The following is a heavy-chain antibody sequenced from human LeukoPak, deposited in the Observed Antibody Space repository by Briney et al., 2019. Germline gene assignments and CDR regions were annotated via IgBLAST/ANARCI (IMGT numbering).Heavy chain of an antibody. CDR3: ARHSEADIVAPYFDY. Sequence: GESLKISFKGSGYRFTSYWIGWVRQMPGKGLGWMGIIYPGDSDTRYSPSFQGQVTISADKSISTAYLQWSSLKASDTAMYYCARHSEADIVAPYFDYWGQGTLVTVSS. V-gene: IGHV5-51*01. D-gene: IGHD5-12*01. J-gene: IGHJ4*02. CDR2: IYPGDSDT. CDR1: GYRFTSYW.